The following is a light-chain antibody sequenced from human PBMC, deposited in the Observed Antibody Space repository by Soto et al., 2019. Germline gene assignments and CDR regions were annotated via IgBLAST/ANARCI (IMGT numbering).Light chain of an antibody. V-gene: IGKV1-39*01. CDR1: QSISGY. CDR2: AAS. CDR3: QQTYSTPNT. Sequence: DIQMTQSPSPLSASVGDRVTITCRASQSISGYLNWYQQRPGKAPDLLIYAASSLQSGVPPRFSGSGSGTDFTLTISNLQPEDFATYYCQQTYSTPNTFGQGTKLEIK. J-gene: IGKJ2*01.